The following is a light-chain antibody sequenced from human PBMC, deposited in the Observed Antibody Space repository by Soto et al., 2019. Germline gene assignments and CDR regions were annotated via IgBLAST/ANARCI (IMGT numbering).Light chain of an antibody. CDR1: QGITTY. Sequence: DIQLTQSPSSLSASVGDRVTITCRASQGITTYLAWYQQKPGKVPKILVHSAATLHAGVPSRFSGGGSGTRFTLTISGIQPEDFATYYCQYYNRAPFTFDGGTKVE. CDR2: SAA. J-gene: IGKJ4*01. V-gene: IGKV1-27*01. CDR3: QYYNRAPFT.